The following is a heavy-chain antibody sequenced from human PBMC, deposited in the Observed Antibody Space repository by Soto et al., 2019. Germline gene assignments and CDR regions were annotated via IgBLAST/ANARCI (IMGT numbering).Heavy chain of an antibody. V-gene: IGHV5-10-1*01. CDR2: IDPSDSYT. Sequence: PGESLKISCEASGYSFTSYWISWVRQMPGKGLEWMGRIDPSDSYTNYSPSFQGHVTISVDRSLTTAYLQLSSLKASDTAMYYCARHGRSSPDFDYWGRGTLVTVSS. CDR1: GYSFTSYW. J-gene: IGHJ4*02. D-gene: IGHD6-6*01. CDR3: ARHGRSSPDFDY.